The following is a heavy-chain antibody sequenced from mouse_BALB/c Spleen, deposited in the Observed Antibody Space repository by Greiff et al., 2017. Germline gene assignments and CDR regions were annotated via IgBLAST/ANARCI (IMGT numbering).Heavy chain of an antibody. CDR2: ISSGSGTI. J-gene: IGHJ3*01. CDR3: ARSPDYYDYGAWFAY. CDR1: GFTFSSFG. V-gene: IGHV5-17*02. D-gene: IGHD2-4*01. Sequence: EVKLVESGGGLVQPGGSRKLSCAASGFTFSSFGMHWVRQAPEKGLEWVAYISSGSGTIYYADTVKGRFTISRDNPKNTLFLQMTSLSSEDTAMYYCARSPDYYDYGAWFAYWGQGTLVTVSA.